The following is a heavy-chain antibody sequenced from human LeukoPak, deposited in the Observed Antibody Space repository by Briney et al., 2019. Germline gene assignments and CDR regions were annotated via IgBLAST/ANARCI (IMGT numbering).Heavy chain of an antibody. V-gene: IGHV4-59*01. CDR1: GGSMSSYY. CDR3: AREVVVAATHLYYYYYYMDV. D-gene: IGHD2-15*01. J-gene: IGHJ6*03. CDR2: IYYSGST. Sequence: SETLSLTCTVSGGSMSSYYWSWIRQPPGKGLEWIGYIYYSGSTNYNPSLKSRVTISVDTFKNQFSLKLSSVTAADTAVYYCAREVVVAATHLYYYYYYMDVWGKGTTVTVSS.